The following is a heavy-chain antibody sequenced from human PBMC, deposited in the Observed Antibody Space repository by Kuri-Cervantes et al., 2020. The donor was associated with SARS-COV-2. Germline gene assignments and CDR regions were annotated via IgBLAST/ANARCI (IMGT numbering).Heavy chain of an antibody. V-gene: IGHV2-5*02. D-gene: IGHD3-10*01. CDR3: AHRSITMVRGSWDY. Sequence: SGPTLVKPTQTLTLTCTFSGFSLSTSGVGVGWIRQPPGKALEWLALIYWDDDKRYSPSLKSRLTITKDTSKNQVVLTMTNMDPVDTATYYCAHRSITMVRGSWDYWGQGTLVPSPQ. CDR2: IYWDDDK. J-gene: IGHJ4*02. CDR1: GFSLSTSGVG.